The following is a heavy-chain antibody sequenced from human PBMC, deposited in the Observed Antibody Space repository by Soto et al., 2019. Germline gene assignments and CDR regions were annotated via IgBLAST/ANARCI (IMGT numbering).Heavy chain of an antibody. CDR3: AGPSSSSWYGYYYYGMDV. Sequence: GESLKISCKGSGYSFTSYWIGWVRQMPGKGLEWMGIIYPGDSDTRYSPSFQGQVTISADKSISTAYLQWSSLKASDTAMYYCAGPSSSSWYGYYYYGMDVWGQGTTVTVSS. V-gene: IGHV5-51*01. CDR1: GYSFTSYW. J-gene: IGHJ6*02. CDR2: IYPGDSDT. D-gene: IGHD6-13*01.